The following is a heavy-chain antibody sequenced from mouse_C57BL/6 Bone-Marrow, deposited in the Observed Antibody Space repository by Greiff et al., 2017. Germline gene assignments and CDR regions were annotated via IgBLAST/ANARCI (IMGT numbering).Heavy chain of an antibody. D-gene: IGHD2-5*01. CDR3: ARLSNYAYYAMDD. CDR1: GYTFTNYW. CDR2: IYPGGGYT. Sequence: QVQLQQSGAELVRPGTSVKMSCKASGYTFTNYWIGWAKQRPGHGLEWIGDIYPGGGYTNYNEKFKGKATLTADKPSSTAYMQFSSLTSDDSAIYDCARLSNYAYYAMDDWGQGTSVTVSS. V-gene: IGHV1-63*01. J-gene: IGHJ4*01.